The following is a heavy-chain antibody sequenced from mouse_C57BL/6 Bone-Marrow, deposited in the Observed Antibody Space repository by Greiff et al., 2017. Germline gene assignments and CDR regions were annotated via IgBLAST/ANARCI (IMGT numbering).Heavy chain of an antibody. J-gene: IGHJ2*01. D-gene: IGHD1-1*01. Sequence: QVQLQQSGPELVKPGASVKISCKASGYAFSSSWMNWVKQRPGKGLEWIGRIYPGDGDTNYNGKFKGKATLTADKSSSPAYMQLSSLTSEDSAVYFCVSGVLRYYFDYWGQGTTLTVSS. CDR2: IYPGDGDT. V-gene: IGHV1-82*01. CDR3: VSGVLRYYFDY. CDR1: GYAFSSSW.